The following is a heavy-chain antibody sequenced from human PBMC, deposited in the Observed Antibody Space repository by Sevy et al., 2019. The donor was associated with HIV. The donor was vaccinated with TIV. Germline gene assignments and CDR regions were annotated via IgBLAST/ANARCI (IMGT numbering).Heavy chain of an antibody. J-gene: IGHJ1*01. D-gene: IGHD5-18*01. V-gene: IGHV3-74*01. CDR2: ISSDGSST. CDR3: ARGQPPFYFQH. CDR1: GFTYGTHS. Sequence: GGSLRLSCAASGFTYGTHSMNWVRQAPGKGLEWLSRISSDGSSTTYADSVQGRFTISRDNAKNTLYLQMNTLRAEDTAVYYCARGQPPFYFQHWGQGTLVTVSS.